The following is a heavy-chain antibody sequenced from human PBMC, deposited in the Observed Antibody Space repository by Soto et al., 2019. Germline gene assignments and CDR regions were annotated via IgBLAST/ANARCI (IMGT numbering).Heavy chain of an antibody. CDR1: GGTXSGYA. D-gene: IGHD6-6*01. CDR2: IIPIFGTA. J-gene: IGHJ4*02. Sequence: VSCEASGGTXSGYAIRWLRQAPGQGLEWMGGIIPIFGTANYAQKFQGRVTITSDGSTSTAYMELSSLRSEDTAVYYCARGIGARSSSPMRPGYFDYWGQGTLVTVS. CDR3: ARGIGARSSSPMRPGYFDY. V-gene: IGHV1-69*01.